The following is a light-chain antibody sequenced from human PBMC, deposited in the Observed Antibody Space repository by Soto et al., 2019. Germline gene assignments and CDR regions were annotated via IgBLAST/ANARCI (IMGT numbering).Light chain of an antibody. CDR2: GAS. V-gene: IGKV3-15*01. CDR1: QSVAGN. J-gene: IGKJ5*01. CDR3: QQYNVWPPIT. Sequence: EIVMAQSPATLSVSPGERATLTCRASQSVAGNLAWYQQKPGQAPRLLIYGASTRPTGIPARFSGSGSGTEFTLTISSLQSEDFAVYYCQQYNVWPPITFGQGTRLEIK.